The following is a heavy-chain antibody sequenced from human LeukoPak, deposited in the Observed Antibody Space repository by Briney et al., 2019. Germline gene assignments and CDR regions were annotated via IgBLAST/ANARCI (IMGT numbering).Heavy chain of an antibody. J-gene: IGHJ6*03. Sequence: PGGSLRLSCAPSGLSASSSYMSWVRQAPGKGLEWVSIIYIEGTTYYADSVKGRFTISRDDSKNTVYLQMDSLTAEDTAVYYCARGLGSGTYTDFYMDVWAKGTTVTVSS. CDR2: IYIEGTT. D-gene: IGHD3-10*01. CDR1: GLSASSSY. V-gene: IGHV3-53*01. CDR3: ARGLGSGTYTDFYMDV.